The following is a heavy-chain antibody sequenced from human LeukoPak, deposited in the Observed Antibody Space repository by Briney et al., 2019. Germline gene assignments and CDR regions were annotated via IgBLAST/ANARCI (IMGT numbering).Heavy chain of an antibody. Sequence: PGGSLRLSCAASGFTFSDYYMSWIRQAPGKGLEWVSYISSSGSTIYYADSVKGRFTISRDNAENSLYLQMNSLRAEDTAVYYCARGYDFWSGYPNMNWFDPWGQRTLVTVSS. CDR2: ISSSGSTI. J-gene: IGHJ5*02. CDR3: ARGYDFWSGYPNMNWFDP. V-gene: IGHV3-11*04. D-gene: IGHD3-3*01. CDR1: GFTFSDYY.